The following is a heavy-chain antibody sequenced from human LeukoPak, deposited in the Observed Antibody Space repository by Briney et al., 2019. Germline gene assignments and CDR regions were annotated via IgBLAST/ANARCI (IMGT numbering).Heavy chain of an antibody. V-gene: IGHV3-15*01. CDR3: TTDPMVWYTFDL. Sequence: KRGGSLRLSCAASGFTFSNAWMSWVRQAPGKGLEWVGRIKSKTDGGTTDYAAPVKGRFTISRDDSKNTLHLQMNSLKTEDTAVYYCTTDPMVWYTFDLWAVAPWSLSPQ. CDR2: IKSKTDGGTT. D-gene: IGHD2-8*01. CDR1: GFTFSNAW. J-gene: IGHJ2*01.